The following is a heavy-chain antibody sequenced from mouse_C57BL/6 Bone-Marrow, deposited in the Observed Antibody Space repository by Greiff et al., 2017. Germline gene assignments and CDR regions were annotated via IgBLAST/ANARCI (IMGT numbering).Heavy chain of an antibody. Sequence: EVKLQESGGGLVKPGGSLKLSCAASGFTFSDYGMHWVRQAPAKGLEWVAYISSGSSTIYYADTVKGRFTISRDNAKNTLFLQMTSLRSEDTAMYYCARGLLRAWFAYWGQGTLVTVSA. CDR1: GFTFSDYG. D-gene: IGHD1-1*01. CDR3: ARGLLRAWFAY. CDR2: ISSGSSTI. J-gene: IGHJ3*01. V-gene: IGHV5-17*01.